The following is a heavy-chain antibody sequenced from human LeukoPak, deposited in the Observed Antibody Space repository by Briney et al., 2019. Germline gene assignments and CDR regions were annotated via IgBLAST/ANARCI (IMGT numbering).Heavy chain of an antibody. J-gene: IGHJ6*02. Sequence: GASVKVSCKASRGTFSSYAISWVRQAPGQGLEWMGGIIPIFGTANYAQKFQGRVTITADESTSTAYMELSSLRSEDTAVYYCARDRGYYGSGSYYYYGMDVWGQGTTVTVSS. CDR3: ARDRGYYGSGSYYYYGMDV. CDR2: IIPIFGTA. CDR1: RGTFSSYA. D-gene: IGHD3-10*01. V-gene: IGHV1-69*13.